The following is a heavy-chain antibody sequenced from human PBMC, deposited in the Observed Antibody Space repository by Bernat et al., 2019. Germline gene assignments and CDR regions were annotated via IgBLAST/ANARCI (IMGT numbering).Heavy chain of an antibody. V-gene: IGHV3-21*01. J-gene: IGHJ3*02. CDR3: AGSIADHDAFDI. CDR2: ISSSSSYI. D-gene: IGHD6-6*01. Sequence: EVQLVESGGGLVKPGGSLRLSCAASGFTFSSYSMNWVRQAPGKGLEWVSSISSSSSYIYYADSVKGRFTISRDNAKNSLYLQMNSLRAEDTAVYYCAGSIADHDAFDIWGQGTMVTVSS. CDR1: GFTFSSYS.